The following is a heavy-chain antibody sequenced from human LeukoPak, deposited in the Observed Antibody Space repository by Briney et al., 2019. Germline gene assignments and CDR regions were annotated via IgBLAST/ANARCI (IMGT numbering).Heavy chain of an antibody. CDR3: AREYYDILTGYYIGSYYDY. V-gene: IGHV4-38-2*02. D-gene: IGHD3-9*01. Sequence: SETLSLTCSVSGYSISNGYDWGWIRQPPGKGLEWIGNIYHSGSTYYNPSLQSRVTISVDTSKNQFSLKLSSVTAADTAVYYCAREYYDILTGYYIGSYYDYWGQGTLVTVSS. J-gene: IGHJ4*02. CDR2: IYHSGST. CDR1: GYSISNGYD.